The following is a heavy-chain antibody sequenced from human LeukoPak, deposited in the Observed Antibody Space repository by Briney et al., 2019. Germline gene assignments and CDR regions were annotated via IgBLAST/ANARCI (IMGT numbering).Heavy chain of an antibody. D-gene: IGHD6-19*01. Sequence: GGSLRLSCAASGFTFDDYAMHWVRQAPGKGLEWVSGISWNSGSIGYADSVKGRFTISRDNAKNSLYLQMNSLRAEDTALYYCAKDQSGCIAVAGTECYYYGMDVWGQGTTVTVSS. CDR1: GFTFDDYA. J-gene: IGHJ6*02. CDR3: AKDQSGCIAVAGTECYYYGMDV. V-gene: IGHV3-9*01. CDR2: ISWNSGSI.